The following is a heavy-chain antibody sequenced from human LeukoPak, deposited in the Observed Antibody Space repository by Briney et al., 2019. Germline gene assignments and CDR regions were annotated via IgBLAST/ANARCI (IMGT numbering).Heavy chain of an antibody. V-gene: IGHV1-2*06. CDR2: INPNSGGT. CDR3: AGREWGDYYFDY. D-gene: IGHD2-21*02. Sequence: ASVKVSCQASGYTFTGYYMHWVRQAPGQGLEWMGRINPNSGGTNYAQKFQGRVTMTRDTSISTAYMELSRLRSDDTAVYDCAGREWGDYYFDYWGQGTLVTVSS. CDR1: GYTFTGYY. J-gene: IGHJ4*02.